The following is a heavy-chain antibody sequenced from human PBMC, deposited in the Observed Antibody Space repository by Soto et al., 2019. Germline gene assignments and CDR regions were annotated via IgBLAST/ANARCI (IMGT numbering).Heavy chain of an antibody. CDR2: IYPGDSDT. J-gene: IGHJ6*02. V-gene: IGHV5-51*01. D-gene: IGHD6-19*01. CDR1: GYSFTSYW. Sequence: GESLKISCKGSGYSFTSYWIGWVRQMPGKGLEWMGIIYPGDSDTRYSPSFQGQVTISADKSISTAYLQWSSLKASDTAMYYCARLGIAVAGTYSMAVWTQGTTVPVSS. CDR3: ARLGIAVAGTYSMAV.